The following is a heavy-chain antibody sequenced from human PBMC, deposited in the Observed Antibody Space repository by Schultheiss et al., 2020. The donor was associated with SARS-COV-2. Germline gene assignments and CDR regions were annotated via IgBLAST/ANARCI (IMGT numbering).Heavy chain of an antibody. Sequence: GGSLRLSCAASGFTFSSYAMSWVRQAPGKGLEWVSAISGSGGSTYYADSVKGRFTISRDNAKNSLYLQMNSLRDEDTAVYYCARVFGSGSYYNDHMWFDPWGQGTLVTVSS. V-gene: IGHV3-23*01. CDR3: ARVFGSGSYYNDHMWFDP. CDR2: ISGSGGST. CDR1: GFTFSSYA. J-gene: IGHJ5*02. D-gene: IGHD3-10*01.